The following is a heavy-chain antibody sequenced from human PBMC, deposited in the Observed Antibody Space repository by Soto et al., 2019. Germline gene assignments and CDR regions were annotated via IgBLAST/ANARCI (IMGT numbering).Heavy chain of an antibody. Sequence: EVQLVESGGGLVKPGGSLRLSCAASGLTFSSYSMNWVRQAPGKGLEWVSSISSSSSYIYYADSVKGRFTISRDNAKNSLYLQMNRLRAEDTAVYYCARDQPGYSYGYGLGYWGQGTRVTVSS. CDR2: ISSSSSYI. V-gene: IGHV3-21*01. CDR3: ARDQPGYSYGYGLGY. CDR1: GLTFSSYS. D-gene: IGHD5-18*01. J-gene: IGHJ4*02.